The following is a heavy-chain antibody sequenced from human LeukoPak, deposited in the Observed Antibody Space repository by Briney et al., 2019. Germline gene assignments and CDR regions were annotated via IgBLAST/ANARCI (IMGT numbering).Heavy chain of an antibody. V-gene: IGHV1-18*01. CDR2: ISAYNGNT. CDR1: GYTFTNYG. D-gene: IGHD3-22*01. Sequence: GASVKVSCKASGYTFTNYGISWVRQAPGQGLEWMGWISAYNGNTNYAQKLQGRVTMTTDTSTSTAYMELRSLRSDDTAVYYCARVDGDYYDSSGYPDYWGQGTLVTVSS. CDR3: ARVDGDYYDSSGYPDY. J-gene: IGHJ4*02.